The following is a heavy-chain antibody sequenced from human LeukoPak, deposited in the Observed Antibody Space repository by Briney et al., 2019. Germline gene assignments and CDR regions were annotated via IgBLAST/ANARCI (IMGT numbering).Heavy chain of an antibody. CDR2: ISDNGGRT. D-gene: IGHD3-22*01. V-gene: IGHV3-23*01. CDR1: GFTFSGYA. J-gene: IGHJ4*02. CDR3: ATDREGDPSAYYLV. Sequence: PGGSLRLSCAASGFTFSGYAMSWVRQAPGKGLEWVSTISDNGGRTYYADSVKGRFTISRDNSKNMLFLQMNSLRAEDSAVYYCATDREGDPSAYYLVGGQGTLITVSS.